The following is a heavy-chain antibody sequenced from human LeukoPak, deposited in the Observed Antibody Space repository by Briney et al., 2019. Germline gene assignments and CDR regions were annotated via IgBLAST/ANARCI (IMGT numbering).Heavy chain of an antibody. CDR2: ISSSSSYI. CDR3: ARGLRYFDWSGRFDY. V-gene: IGHV3-21*01. D-gene: IGHD3-9*01. Sequence: KSGGSLRLSCAASGFTFSSYSMHWVRQAPGKGLEWVSSISSSSSYIYYAESVKGRFTISRDNAKNSLYLQMNSLRAEDTAVYYCARGLRYFDWSGRFDYWGQGTLVTVSS. CDR1: GFTFSSYS. J-gene: IGHJ4*02.